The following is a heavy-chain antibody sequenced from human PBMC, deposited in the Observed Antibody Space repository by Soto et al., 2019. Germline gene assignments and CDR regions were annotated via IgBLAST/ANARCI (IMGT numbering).Heavy chain of an antibody. J-gene: IGHJ6*02. CDR2: ISSSSSYI. CDR3: ARDLYDFWSGYNHNYYYGIDV. V-gene: IGHV3-21*01. Sequence: EVQLVESGGGLVKPGGSLRLSCAASGFTFSSYSMNWVRQAPGKGLEWVSSISSSSSYIYYADSVKGRFTISRDNAKNSLYLQMNSLRAEDTAVYYCARDLYDFWSGYNHNYYYGIDVWGQGTTVTVSS. CDR1: GFTFSSYS. D-gene: IGHD3-3*01.